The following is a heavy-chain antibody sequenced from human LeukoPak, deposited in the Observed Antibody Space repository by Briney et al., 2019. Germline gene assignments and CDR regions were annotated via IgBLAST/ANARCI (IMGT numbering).Heavy chain of an antibody. J-gene: IGHJ4*02. CDR1: GGSIGSYY. CDR3: ARAAAGLYYFDY. V-gene: IGHV4-59*01. D-gene: IGHD6-13*01. CDR2: IYYSGST. Sequence: SETLSLTCTVSGGSIGSYYWSWIRQPPGKGLEWIGYIYYSGSTNYNPSLKSRVPISVDTSKNQFYLKLSSVTAADPAVYYCARAAAGLYYFDYWGQGTLVTVSS.